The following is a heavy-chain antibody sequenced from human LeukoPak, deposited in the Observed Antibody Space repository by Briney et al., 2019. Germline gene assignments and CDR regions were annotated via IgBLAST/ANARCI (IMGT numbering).Heavy chain of an antibody. V-gene: IGHV3-21*01. CDR1: GFTFSNAW. CDR2: ISSSSSYI. J-gene: IGHJ4*02. Sequence: TGGSLRLSCAASGFTFSNAWMNWVRQAPGKGLEWVSSISSSSSYIYYADSLKGRFTISRDNAKNSLYLQMNSLRAEDTAVYYCARDLRSSGYYAFDYWGQGTLVTVSS. D-gene: IGHD3-22*01. CDR3: ARDLRSSGYYAFDY.